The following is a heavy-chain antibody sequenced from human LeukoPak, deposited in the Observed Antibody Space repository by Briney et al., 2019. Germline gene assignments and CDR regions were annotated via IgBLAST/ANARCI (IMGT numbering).Heavy chain of an antibody. V-gene: IGHV3-21*01. CDR3: ARYPLSSSWYFFDY. J-gene: IGHJ4*02. Sequence: PGGSLRLPCVVSGFTFSAYSMNWVRQAPGKGLEWVSSISFNSDYIYYADSVKGRFTISRDDAKNSLYLQMNSLRAEDTAVYYCARYPLSSSWYFFDYWGQGTLVTVSS. CDR1: GFTFSAYS. D-gene: IGHD6-13*01. CDR2: ISFNSDYI.